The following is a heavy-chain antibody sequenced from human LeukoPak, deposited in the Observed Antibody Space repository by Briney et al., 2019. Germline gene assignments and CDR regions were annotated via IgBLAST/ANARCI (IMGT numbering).Heavy chain of an antibody. Sequence: GGSLRLSCAASGFTFSSYSMNWVRQAPGEGLEWVSSISSSSSYIYYADSVKGRFTISRDNAKNSLYLQMNSLRAEDTAVYYCARDPEMAISLFDYWGQGTLVTVSS. CDR3: ARDPEMAISLFDY. J-gene: IGHJ4*02. D-gene: IGHD2-21*01. CDR1: GFTFSSYS. CDR2: ISSSSSYI. V-gene: IGHV3-21*01.